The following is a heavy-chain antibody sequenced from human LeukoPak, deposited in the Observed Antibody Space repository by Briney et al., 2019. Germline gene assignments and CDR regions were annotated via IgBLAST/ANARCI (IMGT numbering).Heavy chain of an antibody. D-gene: IGHD2-15*01. Sequence: PGGSLRLSSAASGFTFDDYTMHWVRQAPGKGLEWVSLISWDGGSTYYADSVKGRFTISRDNSKNSLYLRMNSLRTEDTALYYCAKDRFRYCSGGSCYPFDYWGQGTLVTVSS. CDR2: ISWDGGST. J-gene: IGHJ4*02. CDR1: GFTFDDYT. V-gene: IGHV3-43*01. CDR3: AKDRFRYCSGGSCYPFDY.